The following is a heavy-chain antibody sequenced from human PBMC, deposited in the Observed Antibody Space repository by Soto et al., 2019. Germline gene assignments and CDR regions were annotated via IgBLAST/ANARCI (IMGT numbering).Heavy chain of an antibody. CDR3: ARGLAQPLGY. J-gene: IGHJ4*02. Sequence: QVQLVQSGAEVKKPWASVKVSCKASGYTFTKYGINWVRQAPGQGLEWMGWISADNGDTNYAQKFQGRVTMTTDTSTSTVYMELRSLISDDTAVYYCARGLAQPLGYWGQGTLVTVSS. V-gene: IGHV1-18*01. CDR1: GYTFTKYG. D-gene: IGHD2-2*01. CDR2: ISADNGDT.